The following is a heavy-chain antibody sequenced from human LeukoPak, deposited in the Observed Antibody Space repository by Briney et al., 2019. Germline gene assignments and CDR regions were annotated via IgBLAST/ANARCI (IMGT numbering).Heavy chain of an antibody. CDR2: ISSSGSTI. Sequence: GGSLRLSCAASGFTFSDHYMSWIRQAPGKGLEWVSYISSSGSTIYYADSVKGRFTISRDNAKNSLYLQMNSLRAEDTAVYYCARDSSCGGDCPDDAFDIWGQGTMVTVSS. J-gene: IGHJ3*02. V-gene: IGHV3-11*01. CDR3: ARDSSCGGDCPDDAFDI. D-gene: IGHD2-21*02. CDR1: GFTFSDHY.